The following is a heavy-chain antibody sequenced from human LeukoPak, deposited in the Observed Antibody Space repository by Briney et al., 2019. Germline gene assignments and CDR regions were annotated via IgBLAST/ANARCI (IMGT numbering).Heavy chain of an antibody. V-gene: IGHV4-34*01. CDR2: INHSGST. D-gene: IGHD6-13*01. CDR1: GGSFSGYY. CDR3: ARHGDSSSWYNWYWFDP. J-gene: IGHJ5*02. Sequence: PSETLSLTCAVYGGSFSGYYWSWIRQPPGKGLEWIGEINHSGSTNYNPSLKSRVTISVDTSKNQFSLKLSSVTAADTAVYYCARHGDSSSWYNWYWFDPWGQGTLVTVSS.